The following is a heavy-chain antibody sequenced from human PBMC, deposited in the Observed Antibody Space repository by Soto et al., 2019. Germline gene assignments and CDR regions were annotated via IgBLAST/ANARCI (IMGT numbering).Heavy chain of an antibody. V-gene: IGHV1-3*01. CDR3: ARVRATVLRYFDWPGFGAFDI. D-gene: IGHD3-9*01. J-gene: IGHJ3*02. Sequence: ASVKVSCKASGYTFTSYAMHWVRQAPGQRLEWMGWINAGNGNTKYSQKFQGRVTITRDTSASTAYMELSSLRSEDTAVYYCARVRATVLRYFDWPGFGAFDIWGQGPMVTVSS. CDR1: GYTFTSYA. CDR2: INAGNGNT.